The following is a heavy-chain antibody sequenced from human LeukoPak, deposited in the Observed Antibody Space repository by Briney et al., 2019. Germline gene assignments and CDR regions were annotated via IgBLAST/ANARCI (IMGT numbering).Heavy chain of an antibody. Sequence: SVKVSCTASGGTFSSYAISWVRQAPGQGLEWMGGIIPIFGTANYAQKFQGRVTITADESTSTAYMELSSLRSEDTAVYYCASPRHTYYYDSSGYTLGYWGQGTLVTVSS. V-gene: IGHV1-69*13. CDR1: GGTFSSYA. D-gene: IGHD3-22*01. CDR2: IIPIFGTA. CDR3: ASPRHTYYYDSSGYTLGY. J-gene: IGHJ4*02.